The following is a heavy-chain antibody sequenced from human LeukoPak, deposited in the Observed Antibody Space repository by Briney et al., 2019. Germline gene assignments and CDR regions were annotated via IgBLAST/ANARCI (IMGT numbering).Heavy chain of an antibody. CDR3: ARHRSSGWYGVRGRSAEYFQH. CDR2: IYYSGST. D-gene: IGHD6-19*01. Sequence: SETLSLTCTVSGGSISSYYWSWIRQPPGKGLEWIGYIYYSGSTNYNPSLKSRVTISVDTSKNQFSLKLSSVTAADTAVYYCARHRSSGWYGVRGRSAEYFQHWDQGTLVTVSS. J-gene: IGHJ1*01. V-gene: IGHV4-59*08. CDR1: GGSISSYY.